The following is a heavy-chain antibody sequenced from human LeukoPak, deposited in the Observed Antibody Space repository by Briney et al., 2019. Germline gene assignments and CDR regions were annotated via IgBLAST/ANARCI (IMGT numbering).Heavy chain of an antibody. J-gene: IGHJ3*02. CDR2: IYYSGST. V-gene: IGHV4-59*01. Sequence: PSETLSLTCTVSGGSISSYYWSWIRQPPGKGLEWIGYIYYSGSTNYNPSLKSRVTISVDTSKNQFSLKLSSVTAADTAVYYCARGVYGDYGRASDIWGQGTMVTVSS. CDR3: ARGVYGDYGRASDI. CDR1: GGSISSYY. D-gene: IGHD4-17*01.